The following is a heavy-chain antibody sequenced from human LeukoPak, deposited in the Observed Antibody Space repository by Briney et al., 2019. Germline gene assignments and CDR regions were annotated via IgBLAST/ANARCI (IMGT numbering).Heavy chain of an antibody. V-gene: IGHV3-21*01. CDR2: ISSSSSYI. D-gene: IGHD5-12*01. CDR1: GFTFSSYA. Sequence: RGSLRLSCAASGFTFSSYAMSWVRQAPGKGLEWVSSISSSSSYIYYADSVKGRFTISRDNAKNSLYLQMNSLRAEDTAVYYCASISGYSGYDPANYYYGMDVWGQGTTVTVSS. CDR3: ASISGYSGYDPANYYYGMDV. J-gene: IGHJ6*02.